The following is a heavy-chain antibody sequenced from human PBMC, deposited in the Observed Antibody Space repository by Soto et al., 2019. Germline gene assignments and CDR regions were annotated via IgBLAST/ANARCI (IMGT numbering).Heavy chain of an antibody. CDR2: INHSGST. Sequence: QMQLQQWGAGLLKPSETLFLTCAVYGGSFSGYYWSWIRQSPGKGLEWIGEINHSGSTKYNPSLKSRVTISVDTSKNQFSLKLSSVTAADTAVYYCARVTVPSVPAAKRLDVWGQGTTVTVSS. D-gene: IGHD2-2*01. J-gene: IGHJ6*02. CDR3: ARVTVPSVPAAKRLDV. V-gene: IGHV4-34*01. CDR1: GGSFSGYY.